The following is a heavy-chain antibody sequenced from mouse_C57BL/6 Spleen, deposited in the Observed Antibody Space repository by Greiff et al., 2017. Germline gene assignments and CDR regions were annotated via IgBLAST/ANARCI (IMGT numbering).Heavy chain of an antibody. D-gene: IGHD1-1*01. V-gene: IGHV1-55*01. CDR1: GYTFTSYW. CDR2: IYPGSGST. J-gene: IGHJ2*01. CDR3: ARGETYYYGKD. Sequence: QVHVKQPGAELVKPGASVKMSCKASGYTFTSYWITWVKQRPGQGLEWIGDIYPGSGSTNYNEKFKSKATLTVDTSSSTAYMQLSSLTSEDSAVYYCARGETYYYGKDWGQGTTLTVSS.